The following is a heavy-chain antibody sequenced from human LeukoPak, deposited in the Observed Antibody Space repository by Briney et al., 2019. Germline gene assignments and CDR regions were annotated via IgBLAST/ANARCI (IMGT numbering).Heavy chain of an antibody. CDR3: ARTTYYYDSSGYFTFDY. CDR2: IYYSGST. J-gene: IGHJ4*02. V-gene: IGHV4-30-4*08. D-gene: IGHD3-22*01. Sequence: SETLSLTCTVSGGSIRSGDYYWSWIRQPPGKGLEWIGYIYYSGSTYYNPSLKSRVTISVVTSKNQFSLKLSSVTAADTAVYYCARTTYYYDSSGYFTFDYWGQGTLVTVSS. CDR1: GGSIRSGDYY.